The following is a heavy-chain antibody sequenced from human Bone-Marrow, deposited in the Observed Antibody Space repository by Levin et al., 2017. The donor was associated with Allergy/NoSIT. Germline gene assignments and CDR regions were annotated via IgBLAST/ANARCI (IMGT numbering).Heavy chain of an antibody. CDR3: AKDQAGEDGAFDI. CDR2: ISYDGSNK. J-gene: IGHJ3*02. V-gene: IGHV3-30*18. D-gene: IGHD3-10*01. Sequence: GGSLRLSCAASGFTFSSYGMHWVRQAPGKGLEWVAVISYDGSNKYYADSVKGRFTISRDNSKNTLYLQMNSLRAEDTAVYYCAKDQAGEDGAFDIWGQGTMVTVSS. CDR1: GFTFSSYG.